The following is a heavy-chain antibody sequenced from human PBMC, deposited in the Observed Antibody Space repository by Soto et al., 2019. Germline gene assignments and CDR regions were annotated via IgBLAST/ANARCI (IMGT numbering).Heavy chain of an antibody. D-gene: IGHD6-13*01. CDR1: GYSISSSNW. Sequence: SETLSLTCAVSGYSISSSNWWGWIRQPPGKGLEWIGYIYYSGSTYYNPSLKSRVTMSVDTSKNQFSLKLSSVTAVDTAVYYCARIRQQLDAVYYYYMDVWGKGTTVTVSS. V-gene: IGHV4-28*01. CDR3: ARIRQQLDAVYYYYMDV. J-gene: IGHJ6*03. CDR2: IYYSGST.